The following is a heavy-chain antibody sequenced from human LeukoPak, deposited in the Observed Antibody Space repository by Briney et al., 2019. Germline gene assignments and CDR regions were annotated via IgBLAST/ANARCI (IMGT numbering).Heavy chain of an antibody. J-gene: IGHJ4*02. Sequence: GGSLRLSCAASGFTFSSYAMSWVRQAPGKGLEWFSSISISDDTSYYADSVKGRFTISRDNSKNTLYLQMNSLRAEDTAVYYCAATYYYDSSGYYDHEYWGQGTLVTDSS. CDR1: GFTFSSYA. CDR3: AATYYYDSSGYYDHEY. CDR2: ISISDDTS. D-gene: IGHD3-22*01. V-gene: IGHV3-23*01.